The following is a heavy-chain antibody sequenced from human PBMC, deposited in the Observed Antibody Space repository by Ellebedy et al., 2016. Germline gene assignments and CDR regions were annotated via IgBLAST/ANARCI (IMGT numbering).Heavy chain of an antibody. J-gene: IGHJ3*02. D-gene: IGHD5-12*01. CDR3: ARVSPWPVDAFDI. CDR2: ITSSSSYT. Sequence: GGSLRLSCAASGFTFSSYSMNWVRQAPGKGLEWVSYITSSSSYTNYADSVKGRFTISRDNAKNSLYLQMNSLRAEDTAVYYCARVSPWPVDAFDIWGQGTMVTVSS. V-gene: IGHV3-21*05. CDR1: GFTFSSYS.